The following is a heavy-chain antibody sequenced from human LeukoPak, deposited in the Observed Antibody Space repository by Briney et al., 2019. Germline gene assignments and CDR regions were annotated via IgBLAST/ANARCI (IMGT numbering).Heavy chain of an antibody. CDR1: GITFRTYL. CDR2: ISSSGDTT. V-gene: IGHV3-23*01. J-gene: IGHJ4*02. D-gene: IGHD3-22*01. CDR3: VCAPQDDYDGNC. Sequence: GGSLRISRTVSGITFRTYLMYWVRQAPGKGLEWVSGISSSGDTTYYADSVKGRFTIARDNSKNTMYVQMNSLRVEDTAVYTCVCAPQDDYDGNCWGQGTLVTVSS.